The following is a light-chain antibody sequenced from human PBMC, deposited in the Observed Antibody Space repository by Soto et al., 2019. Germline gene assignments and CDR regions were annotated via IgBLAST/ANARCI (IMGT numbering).Light chain of an antibody. CDR1: SSNIGSNI. V-gene: IGLV1-44*01. J-gene: IGLJ2*01. Sequence: QSVLTQPPSASGTPGQRVTISCSGSSSNIGSNIVNWYQQLPGTAPKLLIYSNNRRPSGVPDRFSASKSGTSASLAISGLQSEDEADYYCAAWDDTLNSVLFSGGTQLTVL. CDR3: AAWDDTLNSVL. CDR2: SNN.